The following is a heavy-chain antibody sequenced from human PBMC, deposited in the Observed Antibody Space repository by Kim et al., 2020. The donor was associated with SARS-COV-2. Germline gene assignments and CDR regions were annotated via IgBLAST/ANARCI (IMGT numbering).Heavy chain of an antibody. CDR1: GFTFSSYA. CDR3: ARDLKFRGKYSSGWFGYYFDY. Sequence: GGSLRLSCAASGFTFSSYAMHWVRQAPGKGLEWVAVISYDGSNKYYADSVKGRFTISRDNSKNTLYLQMNSLRAEDTAVYYCARDLKFRGKYSSGWFGYYFDYWGQGTLVTVSS. D-gene: IGHD6-19*01. CDR2: ISYDGSNK. J-gene: IGHJ4*02. V-gene: IGHV3-30*04.